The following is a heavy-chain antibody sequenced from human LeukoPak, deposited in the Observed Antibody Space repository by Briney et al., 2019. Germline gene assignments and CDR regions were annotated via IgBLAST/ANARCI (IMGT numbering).Heavy chain of an antibody. J-gene: IGHJ5*02. D-gene: IGHD2-2*02. Sequence: SVKVSRKASGGTFSSYTISWVRQAPGQGLEWMGRIIPILGIANYAQKFQGRVTITADKSTSTAYMELSSLRSEDTAVYYCAGTSGGYCSSTSCYSYWFDPWGQGTLVTVSS. CDR3: AGTSGGYCSSTSCYSYWFDP. CDR2: IIPILGIA. CDR1: GGTFSSYT. V-gene: IGHV1-69*02.